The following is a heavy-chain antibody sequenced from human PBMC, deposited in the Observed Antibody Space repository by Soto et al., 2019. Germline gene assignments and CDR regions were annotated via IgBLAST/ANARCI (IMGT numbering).Heavy chain of an antibody. D-gene: IGHD2-15*01. CDR1: GFIFNTYK. CDR3: VREGIREPGHFDS. V-gene: IGHV3-64*01. CDR2: IAGNGGDI. Sequence: GGSLRLSCSASGFIFNTYKMHWVRQAPGKGLEYVSSIAGNGGDIYYANSVKGRFSISRDNPKNTLWLQMGSLRTEDMAVYYCVREGIREPGHFDSWGQGALVTVSS. J-gene: IGHJ4*02.